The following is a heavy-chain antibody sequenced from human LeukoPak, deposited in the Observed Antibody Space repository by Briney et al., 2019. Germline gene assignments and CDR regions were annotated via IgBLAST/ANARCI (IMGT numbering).Heavy chain of an antibody. J-gene: IGHJ6*02. CDR1: GYTFTSYG. CDR3: ARDRPSDYYGMDV. Sequence: RGASVKVPCKASGYTFTSYGISWVRQAPGQGLEWMGWISAYNGNTNYAQKLQGRVTMTTDTSTSTAYMELRSLRSDDMAVYYCARDRPSDYYGMDVWGQGTTVTVSS. CDR2: ISAYNGNT. V-gene: IGHV1-18*03.